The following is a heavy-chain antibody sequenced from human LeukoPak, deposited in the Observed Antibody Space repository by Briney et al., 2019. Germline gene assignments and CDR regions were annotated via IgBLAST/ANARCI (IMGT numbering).Heavy chain of an antibody. J-gene: IGHJ4*02. V-gene: IGHV4-59*01. D-gene: IGHD2-21*02. CDR3: TTIKRGDIFGYFDF. CDR1: GGSIGSYH. CDR2: MYYTGVS. Sequence: SETLSPTCTFSGGSIGSYHWNWIRQTPGKGLEWIGYMYYTGVSNYNPSLKSRVAISVDSSKNQFSLKVTSVTAADTAIYYCTTIKRGDIFGYFDFWGQGALVTVSS.